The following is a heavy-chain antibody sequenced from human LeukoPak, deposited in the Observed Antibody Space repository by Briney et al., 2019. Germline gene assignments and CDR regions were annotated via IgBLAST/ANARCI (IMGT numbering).Heavy chain of an antibody. V-gene: IGHV3-23*01. CDR3: AKGGGRYDSSGYPYYFDY. J-gene: IGHJ4*02. D-gene: IGHD3-22*01. CDR1: GFTFSSYA. CDR2: ISGSGGST. Sequence: GGSLRLSCAASGFTFSSYAMSWVRQAPGKGLEWVSAISGSGGSTYYADSVKGRFTISRDNSKSTLYLQMNSLRAEDTAVYYCAKGGGRYDSSGYPYYFDYWGQGTLVTVSS.